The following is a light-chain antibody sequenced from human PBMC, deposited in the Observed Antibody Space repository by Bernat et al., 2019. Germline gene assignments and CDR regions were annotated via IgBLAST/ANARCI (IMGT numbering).Light chain of an antibody. Sequence: EIVLTQSPGTLSLSPGERATLSCRASQSVSSDFLAWYQQKPGQPPRLLIYAASSRATGIPDRFSGSGSGTDFTLSVSRLESDDFGIYYCQQYASSPRTFGQGTKVEVK. V-gene: IGKV3-20*01. CDR3: QQYASSPRT. J-gene: IGKJ1*01. CDR2: AAS. CDR1: QSVSSDF.